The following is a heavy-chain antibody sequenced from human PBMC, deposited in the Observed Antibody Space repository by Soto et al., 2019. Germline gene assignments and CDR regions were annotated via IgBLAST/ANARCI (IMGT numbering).Heavy chain of an antibody. CDR2: ISAYNGNT. V-gene: IGHV1-18*01. Sequence: ASVKVSCKASGYTFTSYGSSWVRQAPGQGLEWMGWISAYNGNTNYAQKLQGRVTMTTDTSTSTAYMELRSLRSDDTAVYYCARTITMVRGVIIGPYYFDYWGQGTLVTSPQ. D-gene: IGHD3-10*01. J-gene: IGHJ4*02. CDR1: GYTFTSYG. CDR3: ARTITMVRGVIIGPYYFDY.